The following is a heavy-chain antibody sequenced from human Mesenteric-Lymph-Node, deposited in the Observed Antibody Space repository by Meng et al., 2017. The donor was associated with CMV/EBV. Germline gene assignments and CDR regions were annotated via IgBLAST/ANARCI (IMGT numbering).Heavy chain of an antibody. D-gene: IGHD5-12*01. J-gene: IGHJ3*02. Sequence: GGSLRLSCTASGLTFSTYSIHWVRQAPGKGLEWVSSISGSSTYIYYADSVKGRFTISRDNAKNSLFLQMNSLRAEDTAVYYCARNGYSGYDFIGHDAIDIWGQGTMVTVSS. CDR2: ISGSSTYI. CDR1: GLTFSTYS. CDR3: ARNGYSGYDFIGHDAIDI. V-gene: IGHV3-21*01.